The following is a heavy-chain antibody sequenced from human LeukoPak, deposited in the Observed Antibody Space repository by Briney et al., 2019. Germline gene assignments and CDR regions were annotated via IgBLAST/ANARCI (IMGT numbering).Heavy chain of an antibody. D-gene: IGHD2-15*01. CDR1: GYTFTGYY. CDR2: INPNSGGT. V-gene: IGHV1-2*02. CDR3: ARAAVVVAEIDY. J-gene: IGHJ4*02. Sequence: ASVKVSCKASGYTFTGYYMHWMRQAPGQGLEWMGWINPNSGGTNYAQKFQGRVTMTRDTSISTAYMELSRLRSDDTAVYYCARAAVVVAEIDYWGQGTLVTVSS.